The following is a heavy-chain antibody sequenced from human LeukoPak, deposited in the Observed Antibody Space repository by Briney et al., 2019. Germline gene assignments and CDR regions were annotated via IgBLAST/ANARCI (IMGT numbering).Heavy chain of an antibody. CDR2: INHSGST. CDR1: GGSFRGYY. V-gene: IGHV4-34*01. Sequence: KPSETLSLTCAVYGGSFRGYYWSWIRQPPGQGLEWIGEINHSGSTNYNPSLKSRVTISVDTSKNQFSLKLSSVTAADTAAYSCARGRYGDYERYFDYWGQGTLVTVSS. CDR3: ARGRYGDYERYFDY. D-gene: IGHD4-17*01. J-gene: IGHJ4*02.